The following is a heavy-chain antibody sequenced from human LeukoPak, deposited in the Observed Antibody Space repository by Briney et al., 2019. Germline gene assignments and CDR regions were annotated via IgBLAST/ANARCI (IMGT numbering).Heavy chain of an antibody. J-gene: IGHJ4*02. CDR3: AKDGSVYDFWRGYPGW. CDR2: ISYDGSNK. V-gene: IGHV3-30*18. D-gene: IGHD3-3*01. CDR1: GFTFSSYG. Sequence: PGGSLRLSCAASGFTFSSYGMHWVRQAPGKGLEWVAVISYDGSNKYYADSVKGRFTISRDNSKNTLYLQMNSLRAEDTAVYYCAKDGSVYDFWRGYPGWWGQGTLVTVSS.